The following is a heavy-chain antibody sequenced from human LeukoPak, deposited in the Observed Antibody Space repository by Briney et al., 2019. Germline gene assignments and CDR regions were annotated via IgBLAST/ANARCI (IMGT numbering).Heavy chain of an antibody. CDR1: GGSVSSGGSY. CDR2: ISYSGST. D-gene: IGHD1-7*01. J-gene: IGHJ5*02. Sequence: SETLSLTCAVSGGSVSSGGSYWSWTRQPPGKGLEWIGYISYSGSTDYNPSLNSRVTISVDTSKNQFSLKLTSVTAADTAVYYCARGPNWNYASWGQGTLVTVSS. CDR3: ARGPNWNYAS. V-gene: IGHV4-61*08.